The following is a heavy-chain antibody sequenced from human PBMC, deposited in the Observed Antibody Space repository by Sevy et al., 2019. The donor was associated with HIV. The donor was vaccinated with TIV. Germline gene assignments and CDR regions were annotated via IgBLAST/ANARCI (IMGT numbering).Heavy chain of an antibody. D-gene: IGHD3-10*01. CDR3: AKDPDTMGRPNWFDP. CDR1: GFTFSDYG. V-gene: IGHV3-33*06. J-gene: IGHJ5*02. CDR2: IWYDGSNK. Sequence: GGSLRLSCEASGFTFSDYGMHWVRQAPGKGLEWVAVIWYDGSNKYYADSVKGRFTISRDNSKNTLYLQMNSLRAEDTAVYYCAKDPDTMGRPNWFDPWGQGTLVTVSS.